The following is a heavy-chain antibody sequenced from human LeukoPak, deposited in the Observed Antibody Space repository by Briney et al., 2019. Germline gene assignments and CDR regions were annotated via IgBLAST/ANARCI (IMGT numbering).Heavy chain of an antibody. J-gene: IGHJ4*02. CDR1: GGTSSSYA. CDR3: ARGLYGGN. Sequence: ASVKVSCKASGGTSSSYAISWVRQAPGQGLEWMGIINPSGGSTSYAQKFQGRVTMTRNTSISTAYMELSSLRSEDTAVYYCARGLYGGNWGQGTLVTVSS. D-gene: IGHD4-23*01. CDR2: INPSGGST. V-gene: IGHV1-8*02.